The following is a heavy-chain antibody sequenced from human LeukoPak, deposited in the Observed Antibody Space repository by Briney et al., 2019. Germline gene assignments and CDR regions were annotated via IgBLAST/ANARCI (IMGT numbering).Heavy chain of an antibody. Sequence: PGGSLRLSCAASGFTFSSYWMHWGRQAPGRGLVWVSRINSDGSTTAYADSVRGRFTISRDNAKNTLYLQMNSRRDEDTAMYYCARALERTGYWGQGTLVTVSS. CDR2: INSDGSTT. V-gene: IGHV3-74*01. CDR1: GFTFSSYW. D-gene: IGHD1-1*01. J-gene: IGHJ4*02. CDR3: ARALERTGY.